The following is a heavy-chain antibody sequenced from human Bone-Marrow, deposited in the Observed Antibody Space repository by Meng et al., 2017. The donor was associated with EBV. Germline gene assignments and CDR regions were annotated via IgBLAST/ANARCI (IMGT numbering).Heavy chain of an antibody. CDR1: GFSLDTYA. CDR2: ISYDGNNR. Sequence: HVQLVESGGVVVQPGRSLSLSCRASGFSLDTYAMHWVRQAPGKGLEWVAVISYDGNNRHFADSVRGRFTMSRDNSNNILYLQMSSLRSEDTAVYYCARDKGPWGLRYFQGPGEYWGQGTLVTVSS. V-gene: IGHV3-30-3*01. D-gene: IGHD3-9*01. CDR3: ARDKGPWGLRYFQGPGEY. J-gene: IGHJ4*02.